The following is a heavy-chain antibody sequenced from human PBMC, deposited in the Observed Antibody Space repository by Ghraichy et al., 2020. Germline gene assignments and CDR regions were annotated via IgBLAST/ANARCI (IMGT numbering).Heavy chain of an antibody. CDR1: GGSITSYY. D-gene: IGHD6-19*01. CDR2: ISYSGST. Sequence: SQTLSLTCTVSGGSITSYYWSWIRQSPGKGLEWIGWISYSGSTNYNPSLMSRVTLAIDTSKNQFSLNLNSVTAAYTAVYYCARGGSSGAYGYFAYWGQGNLVTVSS. J-gene: IGHJ4*02. V-gene: IGHV4-59*01. CDR3: ARGGSSGAYGYFAY.